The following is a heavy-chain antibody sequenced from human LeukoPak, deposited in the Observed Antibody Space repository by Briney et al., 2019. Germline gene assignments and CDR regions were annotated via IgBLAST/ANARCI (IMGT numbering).Heavy chain of an antibody. CDR1: GLTFSNYA. V-gene: IGHV3-23*01. Sequence: GGSLRLSCAASGLTFSNYAMRWVRQAPGKGLEWVSGISGSGDSTYYADSVKGRFTISRDNSKNTLYLQMNSLRAEDTAVYYCAKDATDIGVVPAASYYYYYMDVWGKGTTVTVSS. D-gene: IGHD2-2*01. CDR3: AKDATDIGVVPAASYYYYYMDV. CDR2: ISGSGDST. J-gene: IGHJ6*03.